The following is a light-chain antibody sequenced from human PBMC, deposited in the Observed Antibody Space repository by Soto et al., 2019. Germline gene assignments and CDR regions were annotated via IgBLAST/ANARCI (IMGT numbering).Light chain of an antibody. CDR1: QSVGSSY. Sequence: EIVLTQSPGTLSLSPGERATLSRRASQSVGSSYLAWYQQKPGQAPRLLVYGASRRATGIPDRFSGSGSGTEFTLTISRLEPEDFAVYYCQQYGSSPWTFGQGTKVEIK. V-gene: IGKV3-20*01. CDR2: GAS. CDR3: QQYGSSPWT. J-gene: IGKJ1*01.